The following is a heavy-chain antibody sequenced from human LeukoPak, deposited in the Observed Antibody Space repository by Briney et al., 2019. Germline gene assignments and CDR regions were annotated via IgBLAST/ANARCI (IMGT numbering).Heavy chain of an antibody. CDR1: GFTFSSYW. CDR2: IKQDGSEK. J-gene: IGHJ4*02. Sequence: GGSLRLSCVASGFTFSSYWMSWVRHAPGKGLEWVANIKQDGSEKYYVDSVKGRLTISRDNAKNSLYLQMNSLRAEDTAVYYCAREVDGFDYWGQGTLVTVSS. CDR3: AREVDGFDY. V-gene: IGHV3-7*01. D-gene: IGHD2-15*01.